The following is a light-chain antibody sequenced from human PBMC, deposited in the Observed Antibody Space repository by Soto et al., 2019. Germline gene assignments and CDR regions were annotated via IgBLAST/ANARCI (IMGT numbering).Light chain of an antibody. Sequence: QSALTQPASVSGSPGQSITISCTGTSSDVGGYNYVSWYQQHTGKAPKLMIYDISNRPSGVSNRFSGSKSGNTASLTISGLQAEDEADYYCSSYTSSSTRVFGTWTKLTVL. CDR3: SSYTSSSTRV. CDR2: DIS. V-gene: IGLV2-14*01. J-gene: IGLJ1*01. CDR1: SSDVGGYNY.